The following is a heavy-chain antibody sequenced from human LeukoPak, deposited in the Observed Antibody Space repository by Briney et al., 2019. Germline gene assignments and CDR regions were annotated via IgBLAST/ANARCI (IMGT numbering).Heavy chain of an antibody. Sequence: PSETLSLTCTVSGGSISSYYWSWIRQPPGKGLEWIGYIYYSGSTNYNPSLKSRVTISVDTSKNQFSLKLSSVTAADTAVYYCARGRRGRLVGAIGNDAFDIWGQGTMVTVSS. CDR2: IYYSGST. J-gene: IGHJ3*02. V-gene: IGHV4-59*01. D-gene: IGHD1-26*01. CDR1: GGSISSYY. CDR3: ARGRRGRLVGAIGNDAFDI.